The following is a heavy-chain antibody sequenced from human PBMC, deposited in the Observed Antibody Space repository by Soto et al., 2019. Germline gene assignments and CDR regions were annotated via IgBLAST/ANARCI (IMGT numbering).Heavy chain of an antibody. J-gene: IGHJ4*02. CDR1: GGSFSGYY. Sequence: SETLSLTCAVYGGSFSGYYWSWIRQPPGKGLEWIGEINHSGSTNYNPSLKSRVTISVDTSKNQFSLKLSSVTAADTAVYYCARGRTMVRGMLLLRRWYFDYWGQGTLVTVSS. V-gene: IGHV4-34*01. CDR2: INHSGST. CDR3: ARGRTMVRGMLLLRRWYFDY. D-gene: IGHD3-10*01.